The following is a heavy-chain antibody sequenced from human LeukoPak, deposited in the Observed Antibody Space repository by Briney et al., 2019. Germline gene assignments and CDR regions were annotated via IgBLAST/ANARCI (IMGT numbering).Heavy chain of an antibody. CDR2: IYYSGST. CDR3: ARDYSYGYFRYFDL. D-gene: IGHD5-18*01. V-gene: IGHV4-30-4*08. CDR1: GGSISSGDYY. Sequence: SETLSLTCTVSGGSISSGDYYWSWIRQPPGKGLEWIGYIYYSGSTYYNPSLKSRVTISVDTSKNQFSLKLSSVTAADTAVYYCARDYSYGYFRYFDLWGRGTLVTVSS. J-gene: IGHJ2*01.